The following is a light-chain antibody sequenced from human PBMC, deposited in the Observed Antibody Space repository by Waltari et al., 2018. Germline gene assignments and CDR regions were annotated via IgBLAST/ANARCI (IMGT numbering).Light chain of an antibody. CDR3: CSYAGSPL. V-gene: IGLV2-11*01. Sequence: QSALTRPRSVSGSPGQSVTISCTGTSSDVGGYNYVYLYQQHPGKAPKLMIYDVSKRPSGVPDRFTGSKSGNTASLTISGLHAEDEADYYCCSYAGSPLFGGGTKLTVL. CDR1: SSDVGGYNY. CDR2: DVS. J-gene: IGLJ2*01.